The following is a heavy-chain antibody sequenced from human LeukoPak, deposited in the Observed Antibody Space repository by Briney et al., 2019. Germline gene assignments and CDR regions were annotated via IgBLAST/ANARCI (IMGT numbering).Heavy chain of an antibody. J-gene: IGHJ4*02. CDR2: INRDGSTT. CDR1: GFTFSNNW. D-gene: IGHD3-10*01. CDR3: ARDKKSGESSEIDY. V-gene: IGHV3-74*03. Sequence: GVSLRLSCAASGFTFSNNWVHWVRQAPGKGLVGVSRINRDGSTTKYADSVKGRFTVSRDNAKNTLNLQMNSLRAEDTAVYYCARDKKSGESSEIDYWGQGTLVTVSS.